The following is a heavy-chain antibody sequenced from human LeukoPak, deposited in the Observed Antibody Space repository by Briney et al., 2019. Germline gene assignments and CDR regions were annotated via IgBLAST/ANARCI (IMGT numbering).Heavy chain of an antibody. CDR3: ARQGYNSARAQYFFDY. V-gene: IGHV5-10-1*01. J-gene: IGHJ4*02. Sequence: GESLKISCKGSGFTFTTYWISWVRQMPGKGLEWMGRIDPSDSYTNYSPSFQGHVTISADKSISTAYLSLKASDTAMYYCARQGYNSARAQYFFDYWGQGTPVTVSS. CDR1: GFTFTTYW. CDR2: IDPSDSYT. D-gene: IGHD6-25*01.